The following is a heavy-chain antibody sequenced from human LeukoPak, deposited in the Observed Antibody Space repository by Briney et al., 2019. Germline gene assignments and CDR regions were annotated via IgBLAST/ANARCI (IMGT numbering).Heavy chain of an antibody. CDR3: AKDSRGYDKPFDS. D-gene: IGHD5-12*01. CDR2: ISGGAYST. V-gene: IGHV3-23*01. Sequence: GGSLRLSCAASGFTFGNFAMSWARQAPGKGLEWVSLISGGAYSTYYADSVKGRFTISRDNSKNTLSLQMNSLRAEDTAIYFCAKDSRGYDKPFDSWGQGTPVTVSS. CDR1: GFTFGNFA. J-gene: IGHJ4*02.